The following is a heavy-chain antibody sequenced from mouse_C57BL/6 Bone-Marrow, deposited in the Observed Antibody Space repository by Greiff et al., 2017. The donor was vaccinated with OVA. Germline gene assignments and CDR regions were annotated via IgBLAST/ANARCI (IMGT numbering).Heavy chain of an antibody. CDR2: ISYDGSN. J-gene: IGHJ3*01. V-gene: IGHV3-6*01. D-gene: IGHD2-5*01. CDR3: ATYYSNYGSFAY. CDR1: GYSITSGYY. Sequence: EVKLVESGPGLVKPSQSLSLTCSVTGYSITSGYYWNWIRQFPGNKLEWMGYISYDGSNNYNPSLKNRISITRDTSKNQFFLKLNSVTTEDTATYYCATYYSNYGSFAYWGQGTLVTVSA.